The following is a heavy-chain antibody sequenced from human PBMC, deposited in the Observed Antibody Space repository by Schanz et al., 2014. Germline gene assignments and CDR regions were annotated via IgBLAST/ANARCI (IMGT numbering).Heavy chain of an antibody. CDR1: GFTFRGHA. J-gene: IGHJ4*02. D-gene: IGHD1-26*01. V-gene: IGHV3-30*04. Sequence: QVQLVESGGGVVQPGTSLRLSCAASGFTFRGHAMHWVRQAPGQGLEKVAVTSTDGTKTYYAASVRGRFTISRDNSKNTLYMQMNNLRAEDTAVYYCARGPSSGVWELPDFWGQGTLVTVSS. CDR2: TSTDGTKT. CDR3: ARGPSSGVWELPDF.